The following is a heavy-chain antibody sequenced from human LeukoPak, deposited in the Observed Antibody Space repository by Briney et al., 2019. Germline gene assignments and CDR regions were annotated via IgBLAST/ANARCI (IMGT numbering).Heavy chain of an antibody. Sequence: GGSLRLSCAASGFTFTSYAMSWVRQAPGKGLEWVSAISDSGGSTYYADSVKGRFTISRDNSKNTLYLQVNSLRSEDTAVYYCARVVVVPAARADGYYYGMDVWGQGTTVTVSS. CDR1: GFTFTSYA. D-gene: IGHD2-2*01. V-gene: IGHV3-23*01. J-gene: IGHJ6*02. CDR2: ISDSGGST. CDR3: ARVVVVPAARADGYYYGMDV.